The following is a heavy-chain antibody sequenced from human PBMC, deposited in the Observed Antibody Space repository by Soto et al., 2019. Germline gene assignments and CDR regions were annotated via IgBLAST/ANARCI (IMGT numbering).Heavy chain of an antibody. CDR2: ISAYNGNT. D-gene: IGHD6-13*01. Sequence: ASVKVSCKASGYTFTSYGISWVRQAPGQGLEWMGWISAYNGNTNYAQKLQGRVTMTTDTSTSTAYMELRSLRSDDTAVYYCARDQRLGIAAAGTFPDVQSLEYYYGMDVWGQGTTVTVSS. CDR3: ARDQRLGIAAAGTFPDVQSLEYYYGMDV. CDR1: GYTFTSYG. V-gene: IGHV1-18*04. J-gene: IGHJ6*02.